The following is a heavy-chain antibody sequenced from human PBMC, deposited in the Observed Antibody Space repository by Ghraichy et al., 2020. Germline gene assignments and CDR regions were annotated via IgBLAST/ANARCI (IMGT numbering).Heavy chain of an antibody. CDR2: VDATGDT. CDR1: GFSFSTCD. CDR3: ARASKYCTNDLCSTDNALDI. J-gene: IGHJ3*02. D-gene: IGHD2-8*01. Sequence: GGSLRLSCVATGFSFSTCDIHWVRQVPGQGLEWVSAVDATGDTYYQDSVKGRFTISRENVKNSLYLQMNSLRAGDTAIYYCARASKYCTNDLCSTDNALDIWGRGTLVTVSS. V-gene: IGHV3-13*04.